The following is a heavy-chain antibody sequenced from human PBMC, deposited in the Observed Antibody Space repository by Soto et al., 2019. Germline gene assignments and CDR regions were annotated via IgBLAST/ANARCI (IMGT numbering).Heavy chain of an antibody. V-gene: IGHV1-18*01. CDR2: ISPYNDYT. J-gene: IGHJ3*01. D-gene: IGHD6-13*01. CDR1: GYTFNKYG. CDR3: ARGRGVVVSAGTPDAFDV. Sequence: QAQLVQSGGEVKRPGASVKVSCKASGYTFNKYGFNWVRQAPGQGLEWMGRISPYNDYTNFAQKFQGRVTLTTDASTNTAYMELKILRSDDTAIYYCARGRGVVVSAGTPDAFDVWGQGTMVTVSS.